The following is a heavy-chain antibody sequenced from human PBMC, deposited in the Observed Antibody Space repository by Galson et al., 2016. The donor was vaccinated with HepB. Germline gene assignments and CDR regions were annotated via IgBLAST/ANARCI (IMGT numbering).Heavy chain of an antibody. CDR1: GFIFSEFY. CDR2: ISSTGTTT. Sequence: SLRLSCAASGFIFSEFYMAWIRQAPGKGLEWVSQISSTGTTTHSADSVKGRFTISRDNTKNSLYLQMRSLRPEDTAVYYCARGHYGAFLGQGKLVTVSS. CDR3: ARGHYGAF. V-gene: IGHV3-11*01. J-gene: IGHJ4*02.